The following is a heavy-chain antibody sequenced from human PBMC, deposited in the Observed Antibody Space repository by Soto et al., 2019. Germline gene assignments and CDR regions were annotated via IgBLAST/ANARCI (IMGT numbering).Heavy chain of an antibody. D-gene: IGHD3-22*01. Sequence: GASVKVSCKASGFTFTSSAVQWVRQARGQRLEWIGWIVVGSGNTNYAQKFQERVTITRDMSTSTAYMELSSLRSEDTAVYHCAADTGYDSSGYNFDCWGQGXLVTVYS. CDR2: IVVGSGNT. J-gene: IGHJ4*02. CDR1: GFTFTSSA. V-gene: IGHV1-58*01. CDR3: AADTGYDSSGYNFDC.